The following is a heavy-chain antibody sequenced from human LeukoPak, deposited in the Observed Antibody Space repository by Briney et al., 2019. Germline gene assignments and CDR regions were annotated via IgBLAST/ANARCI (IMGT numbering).Heavy chain of an antibody. Sequence: SETLSLTCTVSRGSTSSTTNYWGWIRQPPGKGLEWIASVYYSGDTNYNPSLNSRVTISVDTSKNQFSLDLTSVTAADTAVYYCATIQRRGGGWQQSYFDSWGQGTLVTVSS. D-gene: IGHD2-15*01. CDR2: VYYSGDT. CDR3: ATIQRRGGGWQQSYFDS. CDR1: RGSTSSTTNY. V-gene: IGHV4-39*07. J-gene: IGHJ4*02.